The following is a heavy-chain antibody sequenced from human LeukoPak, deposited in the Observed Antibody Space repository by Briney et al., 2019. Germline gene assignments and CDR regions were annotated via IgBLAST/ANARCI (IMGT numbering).Heavy chain of an antibody. J-gene: IGHJ4*02. D-gene: IGHD3-16*01. V-gene: IGHV3-64D*08. CDR3: AKPARGLGIQFGLDS. Sequence: GGSLRLSCSASGFTFSDYAMHWVRQAPGRGLEYVSAVSSVIGRTFYADSMKDRFTISRDNSGNTLYLQMSSLRPEDTAVYYCAKPARGLGIQFGLDSWGQGTLVTVSS. CDR1: GFTFSDYA. CDR2: VSSVIGRT.